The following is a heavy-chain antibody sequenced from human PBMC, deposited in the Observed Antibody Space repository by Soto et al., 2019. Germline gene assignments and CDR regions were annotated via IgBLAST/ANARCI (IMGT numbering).Heavy chain of an antibody. D-gene: IGHD4-4*01. J-gene: IGHJ6*02. Sequence: QVQLVQSGAEVKKPGSSVKVSCKASGGTFSSYAISWVRQAPGQGLEWMGGIIPIFGTANYAQKFQGRVTITADESTSNAYMELSSLRSEDTAVYYCARDGVGDGYSNSYYGMDVWGQGTTVTVSS. CDR3: ARDGVGDGYSNSYYGMDV. CDR1: GGTFSSYA. CDR2: IIPIFGTA. V-gene: IGHV1-69*12.